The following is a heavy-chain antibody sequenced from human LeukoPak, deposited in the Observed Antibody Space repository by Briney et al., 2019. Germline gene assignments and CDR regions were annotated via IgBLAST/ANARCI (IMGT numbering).Heavy chain of an antibody. CDR2: ISYDGSNK. Sequence: PGGSLRLSCAASGFTFSSYAMHWVRQAPGKGLEWVAVISYDGSNKYYADSVKGQFTISRDNSKNTLYLQMNSLRAEDTAVYYCARGEDYWGQGTLVTVSS. CDR1: GFTFSSYA. J-gene: IGHJ4*02. CDR3: ARGEDY. V-gene: IGHV3-30*04.